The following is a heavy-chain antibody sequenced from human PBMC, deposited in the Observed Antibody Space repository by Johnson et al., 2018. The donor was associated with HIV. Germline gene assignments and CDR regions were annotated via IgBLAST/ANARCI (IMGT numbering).Heavy chain of an antibody. CDR2: IYSGGST. J-gene: IGHJ3*02. CDR3: ARDVAATMIVVGGAYDAFDI. CDR1: GFTVSSNY. D-gene: IGHD3-22*01. V-gene: IGHV3-66*01. Sequence: VQLVESGGGLVQPGGSLRLSCAASGFTVSSNYMSWVRQAPGKGLEWVSVIYSGGSTYYADSVQGRFTISRYNSKNTLYLQMNSRRAEDTAVYYCARDVAATMIVVGGAYDAFDIWGQGTMVTVSS.